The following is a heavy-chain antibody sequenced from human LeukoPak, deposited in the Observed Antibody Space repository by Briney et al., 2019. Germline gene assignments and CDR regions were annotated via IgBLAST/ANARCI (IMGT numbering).Heavy chain of an antibody. V-gene: IGHV4-30-4*01. J-gene: IGHJ4*02. CDR3: ARDSSGYSGFLDY. Sequence: SETLSLTCAVYGGSFSDYYWSWIRQPPGKGLEWIGYIYYSGSTYYNPSLKSRVTISVDTSKNQFSLKLSSVTAADTAVYYCARDSSGYSGFLDYWGQGTLVTVSS. D-gene: IGHD3-22*01. CDR1: GGSFSDYY. CDR2: IYYSGST.